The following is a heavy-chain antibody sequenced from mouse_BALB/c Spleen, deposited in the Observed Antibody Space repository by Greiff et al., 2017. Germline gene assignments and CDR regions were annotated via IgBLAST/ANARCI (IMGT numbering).Heavy chain of an antibody. CDR2: ISSGGGNT. Sequence: EVKLEESGGGLVKPGGSLKLSCAASGFTFTSYTMSWVRQTPEKRLEWVVTISSGGGNTYYPDSVKGRFTISRDNAKNTMYLQMSSLRSEDTALYYTAKTSYSLYAMDDWGEGTSVTVSS. CDR3: AKTSYSLYAMDD. J-gene: IGHJ4*01. CDR1: GFTFTSYT. V-gene: IGHV5-9*01. D-gene: IGHD1-2*01.